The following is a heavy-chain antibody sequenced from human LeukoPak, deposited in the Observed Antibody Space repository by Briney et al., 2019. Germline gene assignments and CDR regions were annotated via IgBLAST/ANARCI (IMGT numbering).Heavy chain of an antibody. CDR1: GFTFSSYS. CDR3: ARQTTKYCSSTSCPSHYYYYMDV. Sequence: GGSLRLSCAASGFTFSSYSMNWVRQAPGKGLEWVSSISSSSYIYYADSVKGRFTISRDNAKNSLYLQMNSLRAEDTAVYYCARQTTKYCSSTSCPSHYYYYMDVWGKGTTVTVSS. J-gene: IGHJ6*03. CDR2: ISSSSYI. D-gene: IGHD2-2*01. V-gene: IGHV3-21*01.